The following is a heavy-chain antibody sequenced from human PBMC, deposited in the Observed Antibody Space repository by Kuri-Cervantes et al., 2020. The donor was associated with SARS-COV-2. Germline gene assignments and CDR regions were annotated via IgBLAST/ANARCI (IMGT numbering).Heavy chain of an antibody. CDR3: ARDLYDSSGYPYYFDY. D-gene: IGHD3-22*01. Sequence: LSLTCAASGFTFSSYSMNWVRQAPGKGLEWVSSISSSSYIYYADSVKGRFTISRDNAKNSLYLQMNSLRAEDTAVYYCARDLYDSSGYPYYFDYWGQGTLVTVSS. CDR1: GFTFSSYS. J-gene: IGHJ4*02. V-gene: IGHV3-21*01. CDR2: ISSSSYI.